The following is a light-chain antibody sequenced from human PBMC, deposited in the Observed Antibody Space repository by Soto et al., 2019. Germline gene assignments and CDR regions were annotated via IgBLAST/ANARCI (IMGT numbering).Light chain of an antibody. Sequence: EIVFTQSPATLSLSPGARATFSCRASQSVGSYFAWYQHKPGQAPRLLIYHASSRATGIPARFSGSGSGTDFTLTISSLEPDDFAVYFCQQRSSWPLTFGGGTMVEIK. CDR2: HAS. CDR3: QQRSSWPLT. J-gene: IGKJ4*01. CDR1: QSVGSY. V-gene: IGKV3-11*01.